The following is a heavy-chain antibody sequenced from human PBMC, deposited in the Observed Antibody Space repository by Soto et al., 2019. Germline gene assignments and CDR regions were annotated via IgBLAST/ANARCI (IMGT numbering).Heavy chain of an antibody. CDR3: AKDDHDCSGGSCYSGSALIDY. CDR1: GFTFSSYA. Sequence: GGSLRLSCAASGFTFSSYAMSWVRQAPGKGLEWVSAISGSGGSTYYADSVKGRFTISRDNSKNTLYMQMNSLRAEDMAVYYCAKDDHDCSGGSCYSGSALIDYWGQGTLVTISS. CDR2: ISGSGGST. V-gene: IGHV3-23*01. D-gene: IGHD2-15*01. J-gene: IGHJ4*02.